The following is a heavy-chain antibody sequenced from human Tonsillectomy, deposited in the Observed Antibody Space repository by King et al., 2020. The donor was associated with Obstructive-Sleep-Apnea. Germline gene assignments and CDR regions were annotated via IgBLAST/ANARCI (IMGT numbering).Heavy chain of an antibody. CDR1: GFTFSSYG. V-gene: IGHV3-30*18. J-gene: IGHJ4*02. CDR2: ISYDGSNK. Sequence: VQLVESGGGVVQPGRSLRLSCAASGFTFSSYGMHWVRQAPGKGLEWVAVISYDGSNKYYADSVKGRFTISRVNSQNTLYLQMNSLRAEETAVYYCAKDLGSSGYYGSDYWGQGTLVTVSS. D-gene: IGHD3-22*01. CDR3: AKDLGSSGYYGSDY.